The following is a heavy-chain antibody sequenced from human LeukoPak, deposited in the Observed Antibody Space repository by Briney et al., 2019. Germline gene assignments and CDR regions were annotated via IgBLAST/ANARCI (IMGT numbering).Heavy chain of an antibody. CDR3: ARGIYDSDFDY. J-gene: IGHJ4*02. CDR2: INHSGST. D-gene: IGHD3-22*01. V-gene: IGHV4-34*01. CDR1: GGSFSGYY. Sequence: PSETLSLTCAVYGGSFSGYYWSWIRQPPGKGLEWIGEINHSGSTNYNPSLKGRVTISVDTSKNQFSLKLSSVTAADTAVYYCARGIYDSDFDYWGQGTLVTVSS.